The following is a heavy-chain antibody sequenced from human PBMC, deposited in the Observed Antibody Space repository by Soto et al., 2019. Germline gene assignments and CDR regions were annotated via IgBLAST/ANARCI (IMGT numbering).Heavy chain of an antibody. J-gene: IGHJ6*03. CDR1: GYTLTELS. CDR3: ATGREAPKVLVPAAKNYYMDV. Sequence: GASVKVSCKVSGYTLTELSMHWVRQAPGKGLEWMGGFDPEDGETIYAQKFQGRVTMTEDTSTDTAYMELSSLRSEDTAVYYCATGREAPKVLVPAAKNYYMDVWGKGTTVTVSS. CDR2: FDPEDGET. V-gene: IGHV1-24*01. D-gene: IGHD2-2*01.